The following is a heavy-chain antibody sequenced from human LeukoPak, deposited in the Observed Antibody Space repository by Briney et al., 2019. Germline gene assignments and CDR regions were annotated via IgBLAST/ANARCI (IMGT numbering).Heavy chain of an antibody. Sequence: ASETLSLTCAVYGGSFSGYYWSWVRQPPGKGLEWIGEINHSGSTNYNPSLKSRVTISVDTSKNQFSLKLSSVTAADTAVYYCARGSTMMAHDAFDIWGQGTMVTVSS. CDR2: INHSGST. CDR3: ARGSTMMAHDAFDI. V-gene: IGHV4-34*01. D-gene: IGHD3-22*01. J-gene: IGHJ3*02. CDR1: GGSFSGYY.